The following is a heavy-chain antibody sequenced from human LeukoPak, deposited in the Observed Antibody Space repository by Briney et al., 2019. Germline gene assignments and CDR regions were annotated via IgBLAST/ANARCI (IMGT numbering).Heavy chain of an antibody. Sequence: GGSLRLSCAASGFIFNNAWMSWVRQAPGKGLEWVGRIKSKTDGGTTDYAAPVKGRFTISGDDSKNTLYLQMNSLKTEATAVYYCTTPRRYYYSSMHVWGKGTTVTVSS. J-gene: IGHJ6*03. CDR1: GFIFNNAW. CDR2: IKSKTDGGTT. CDR3: TTPRRYYYSSMHV. V-gene: IGHV3-15*01.